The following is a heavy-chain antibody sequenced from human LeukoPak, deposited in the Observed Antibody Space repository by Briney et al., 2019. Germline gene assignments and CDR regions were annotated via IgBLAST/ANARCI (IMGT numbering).Heavy chain of an antibody. CDR3: ATPGVYYDILTGYQHNWFDP. Sequence: ASVKVSCKASGGTFSSYAISWVRQAPGQGLEWMGRIIPILGIANYAQKFQGRVTITADKSTSTAYMELSSLRSEDTAAYYCATPGVYYDILTGYQHNWFDPWGQGTLVTVSS. CDR2: IIPILGIA. J-gene: IGHJ5*02. CDR1: GGTFSSYA. D-gene: IGHD3-9*01. V-gene: IGHV1-69*04.